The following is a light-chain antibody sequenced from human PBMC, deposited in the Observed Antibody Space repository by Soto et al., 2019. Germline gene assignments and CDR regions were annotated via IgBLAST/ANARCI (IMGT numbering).Light chain of an antibody. CDR1: EGIRSD. V-gene: IGKV1-6*01. Sequence: AIQMTQSPSSLSASVGDRVTITCRASEGIRSDLSWYQQKPGKAPKLLIYASSALQSGVPSRFSGSGTGTDCTLTISSLQPEDFSTYFCLQDYTYPWTAGQGTNVDIK. CDR3: LQDYTYPWT. CDR2: ASS. J-gene: IGKJ1*01.